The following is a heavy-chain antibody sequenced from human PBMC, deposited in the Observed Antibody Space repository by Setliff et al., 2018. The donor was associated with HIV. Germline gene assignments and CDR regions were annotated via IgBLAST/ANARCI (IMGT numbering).Heavy chain of an antibody. V-gene: IGHV3-53*01. CDR2: INSAERT. D-gene: IGHD1-26*01. J-gene: IGHJ4*02. CDR1: GFTFSNAW. CDR3: AKAHWDPLSPYY. Sequence: PGGSLRLSCAASGFTFSNAWMSWVRQAPGKGLEWVSTINSAERTFYAKSVKGRFTISRDNSKNTLYLQVRSLKAEDTAVYFCAKAHWDPLSPYYWGQGTLVTVSS.